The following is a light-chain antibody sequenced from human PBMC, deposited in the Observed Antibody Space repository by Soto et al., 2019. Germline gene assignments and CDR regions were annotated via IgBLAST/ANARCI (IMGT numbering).Light chain of an antibody. V-gene: IGKV3-11*01. Sequence: ESVLPQSXATLSLSVEDXXXXXXXASQSVSSSVDLSKQKXGHAHKLLIYDASXRATGIPARFSGSGSGTDFTLTISSLESEDFAVYYCQQRSNWPLTFGEGTKVDIK. CDR2: DAS. J-gene: IGKJ4*01. CDR3: QQRSNWPLT. CDR1: QSVSSS.